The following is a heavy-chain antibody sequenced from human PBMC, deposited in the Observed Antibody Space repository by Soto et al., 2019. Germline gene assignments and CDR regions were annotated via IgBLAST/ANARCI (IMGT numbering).Heavy chain of an antibody. V-gene: IGHV3-48*01. Sequence: EVQLVESGGGLVQPGGSLRLSCAASGFTFSSYSMNWVRQAPGKGLEWVSYISSSSSTIYYADSVKGRFTISRDNAKNSLSLQRNRLRAEDTAVYYWARAAPPDAYWGQGTLVTFSS. J-gene: IGHJ4*02. CDR1: GFTFSSYS. CDR2: ISSSSSTI. CDR3: ARAAPPDAY.